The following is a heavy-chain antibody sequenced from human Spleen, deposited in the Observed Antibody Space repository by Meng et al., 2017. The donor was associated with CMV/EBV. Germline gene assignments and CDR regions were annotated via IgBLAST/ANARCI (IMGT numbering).Heavy chain of an antibody. CDR2: ISGGGYRI. J-gene: IGHJ4*02. CDR1: RFTFSSYA. D-gene: IGHD6-19*01. V-gene: IGHV3-23*01. Sequence: GGSLRLSCTASRFTFSSYAMSWVRQAPGQGLQWVSTISGGGYRIYYADSVKGRFTVSRDNSKNTVFLQMHSLRAEDTAVYYCTEGSSGWYSSGVDYWGQGTLVTVSS. CDR3: TEGSSGWYSSGVDY.